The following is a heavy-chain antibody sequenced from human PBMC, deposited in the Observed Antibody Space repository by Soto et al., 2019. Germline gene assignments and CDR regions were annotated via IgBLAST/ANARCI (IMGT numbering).Heavy chain of an antibody. V-gene: IGHV1-69*12. D-gene: IGHD5-18*01. CDR1: GGTFSSYA. CDR3: ASSAMDHYYYGMDV. Sequence: QVQLVQSGAEVKKPGSSVKVSCKSSGGTFSSYAISWVRQAPGQGLEWMGGIIPIFGTADYAQKFQGRVTITADXSTSTAYMELSSLRSEDTAVYYCASSAMDHYYYGMDVWGQGTTVTVSS. CDR2: IIPIFGTA. J-gene: IGHJ6*02.